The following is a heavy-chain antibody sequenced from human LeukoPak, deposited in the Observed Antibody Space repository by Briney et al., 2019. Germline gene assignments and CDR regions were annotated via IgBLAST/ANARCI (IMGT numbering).Heavy chain of an antibody. J-gene: IGHJ5*02. CDR2: IYTSGST. V-gene: IGHV4-4*07. CDR3: ARDLYGSGRYNWFDP. D-gene: IGHD3-10*01. CDR1: GGSFSGYY. Sequence: SETLSLTCAVYGGSFSGYYWSWIRQPAGKGLEWIGRIYTSGSTNYNPSLKSRVTMSVDTSKNQFSLKLSSVTAADTAVYYCARDLYGSGRYNWFDPWGQGTLVTVSS.